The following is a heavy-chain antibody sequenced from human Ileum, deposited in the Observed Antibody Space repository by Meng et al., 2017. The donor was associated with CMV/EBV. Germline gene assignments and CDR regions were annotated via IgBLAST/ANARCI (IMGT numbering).Heavy chain of an antibody. Sequence: SETLSLTCAVSGGSVSSSTYFWAWIRQPPGKGLEWIASMSYTGNTYYTPSLQSRATISMDTSKMHFSLRLTSVTAADTAFYYCATHLGYFDNSGDQTDFWGQGTLVTVSS. CDR2: MSYTGNT. CDR1: GGSVSSSTYF. D-gene: IGHD3-22*01. CDR3: ATHLGYFDNSGDQTDF. V-gene: IGHV4-39*07. J-gene: IGHJ4*02.